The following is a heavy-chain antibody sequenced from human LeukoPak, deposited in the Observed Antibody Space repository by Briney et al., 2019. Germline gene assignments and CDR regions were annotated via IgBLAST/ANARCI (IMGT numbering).Heavy chain of an antibody. Sequence: GGSLRLSCAASGFTFSSYWMSWVRQAPGKGLEWVANIKHDGSEKYYVDSVKGRFTISRDNAKNSLYLQMNSLRAEDTAVYYCARERGYYGSGSWGYYYYGMDVWGQGTTVTVSS. J-gene: IGHJ6*02. D-gene: IGHD3-10*01. CDR2: IKHDGSEK. CDR1: GFTFSSYW. CDR3: ARERGYYGSGSWGYYYYGMDV. V-gene: IGHV3-7*01.